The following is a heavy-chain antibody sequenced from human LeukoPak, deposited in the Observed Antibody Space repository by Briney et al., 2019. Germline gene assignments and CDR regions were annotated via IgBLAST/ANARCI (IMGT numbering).Heavy chain of an antibody. D-gene: IGHD6-19*01. J-gene: IGHJ5*01. CDR2: ISSSSSYM. CDR3: ARALTPASGWLGS. Sequence: GGSLRLSCVASGFTLSSYTMSWVRQAPGKGLEWVSCISSSSSYMYYGDTLKGRFTISRDNAKNSLYLQMDNLRADDTAMYYCARALTPASGWLGSWGQGTLVTVSS. CDR1: GFTLSSYT. V-gene: IGHV3-21*01.